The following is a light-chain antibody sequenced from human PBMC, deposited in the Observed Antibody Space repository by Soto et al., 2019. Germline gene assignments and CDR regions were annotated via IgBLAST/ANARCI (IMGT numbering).Light chain of an antibody. Sequence: DIVMTQSPLSLPVTPGEPASISCRSSQSLLHSNGYNYLDWYLQKPGQSPQLLIYLGSNRASGVSDRFSGSASGTEFTLNISRVEAEDVGVYYCMQALQTPFTFGPGTKVDIK. CDR3: MQALQTPFT. CDR1: QSLLHSNGYNY. J-gene: IGKJ3*01. V-gene: IGKV2-28*01. CDR2: LGS.